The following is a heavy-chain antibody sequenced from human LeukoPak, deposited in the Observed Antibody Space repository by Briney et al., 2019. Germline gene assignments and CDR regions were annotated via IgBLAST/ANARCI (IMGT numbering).Heavy chain of an antibody. Sequence: TGGSLRLSCAASGFTFSNYWMHWVRQAPGKGLVWVSRINRDGSATTYADSVKGRFTISGDNAKNSLYLQMNSLRAGDTAVYYCARGYVYSYDYWGQGIMVTVSS. CDR1: GFTFSNYW. CDR2: INRDGSAT. J-gene: IGHJ4*02. V-gene: IGHV3-74*01. D-gene: IGHD3-16*01. CDR3: ARGYVYSYDY.